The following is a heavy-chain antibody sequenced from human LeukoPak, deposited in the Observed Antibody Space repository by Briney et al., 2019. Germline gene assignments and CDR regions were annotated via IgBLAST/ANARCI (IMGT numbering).Heavy chain of an antibody. CDR2: IWYSGNT. CDR3: SRRRIAAAGTDP. D-gene: IGHD6-13*01. J-gene: IGHJ5*02. CDR1: GGSISSSNYY. Sequence: SETLSLTCIVSGGSISSSNYYWDWIRQPPGKGLEWIGSIWYSGNTWYNPSLKSRVTIPVDTSKNQFSLKLRSVTAADTAVYYCSRRRIAAAGTDPWGQGTLVTVSS. V-gene: IGHV4-39*01.